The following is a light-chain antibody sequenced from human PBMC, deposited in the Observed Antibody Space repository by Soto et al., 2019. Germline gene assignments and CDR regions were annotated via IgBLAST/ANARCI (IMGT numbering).Light chain of an antibody. CDR3: QPYNNWGT. CDR1: QSVSRN. V-gene: IGKV3-15*01. Sequence: EIVMTQSPATLSVSPGERATRSCRASQSVSRNLAWYQQKPGQAPRLLIYGASTRATGIPARFSGSGSGTEFTVTISSLQYEDFALYYCQPYNNWGTFGQGTKVEIK. J-gene: IGKJ1*01. CDR2: GAS.